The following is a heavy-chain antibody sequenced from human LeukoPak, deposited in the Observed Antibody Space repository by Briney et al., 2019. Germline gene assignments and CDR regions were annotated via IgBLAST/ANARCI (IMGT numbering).Heavy chain of an antibody. Sequence: GGSLRLSCAASGFTFSSYGMHWVRQAPGKGLEWVAFIRYDGSNKYYADSVKGRFTISRDNSKNTLYLQMNSLRAEDTAVYYCAELMTTVTTGVDYWGQGTLVTVSS. CDR2: IRYDGSNK. CDR1: GFTFSSYG. V-gene: IGHV3-30*02. CDR3: AELMTTVTTGVDY. J-gene: IGHJ4*02. D-gene: IGHD4-17*01.